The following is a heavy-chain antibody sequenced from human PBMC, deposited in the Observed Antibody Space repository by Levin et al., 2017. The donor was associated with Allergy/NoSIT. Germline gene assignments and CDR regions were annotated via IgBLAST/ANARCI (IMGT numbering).Heavy chain of an antibody. Sequence: GESLKISCAASGFTFSSYWMHWVRQAPGKGLVWVSRINSDGSSTSYADSVKGRFTISRDNAKNTLYLQMNSLRAEDTAVYYCARVGQLRAFDIWGQGTMVTVSS. CDR3: ARVGQLRAFDI. CDR1: GFTFSSYW. D-gene: IGHD4-17*01. J-gene: IGHJ3*02. CDR2: INSDGSST. V-gene: IGHV3-74*01.